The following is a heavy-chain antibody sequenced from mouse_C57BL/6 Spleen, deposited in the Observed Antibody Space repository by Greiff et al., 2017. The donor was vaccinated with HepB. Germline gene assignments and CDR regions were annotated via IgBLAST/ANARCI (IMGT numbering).Heavy chain of an antibody. V-gene: IGHV14-4*01. CDR1: GFNIKDDY. CDR2: IDPENGDT. Sequence: VQLQQSGAELVRPGASVKLSCTASGFNIKDDYMHWVKQRPEQGLEWIGWIDPENGDTEYASKFQGKATITADTSSNTAYLQLSSLTSEYTAVYYCTTWTGRFAYWGQGTLVTVSA. CDR3: TTWTGRFAY. J-gene: IGHJ3*01. D-gene: IGHD4-1*01.